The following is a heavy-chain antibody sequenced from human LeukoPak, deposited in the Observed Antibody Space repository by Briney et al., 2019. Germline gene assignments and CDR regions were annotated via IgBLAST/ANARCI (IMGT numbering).Heavy chain of an antibody. Sequence: SETLSLTCTVSGGSISSYYWSWIRQPPGKGLEWIGYIYYSGSTNYNPSLKSRVTISVDTSKNQFSLKLSSVTAADTAVDYCARDDYGLAGAFDIWGQGTMVTVSS. V-gene: IGHV4-59*01. CDR1: GGSISSYY. CDR2: IYYSGST. CDR3: ARDDYGLAGAFDI. J-gene: IGHJ3*02. D-gene: IGHD4-17*01.